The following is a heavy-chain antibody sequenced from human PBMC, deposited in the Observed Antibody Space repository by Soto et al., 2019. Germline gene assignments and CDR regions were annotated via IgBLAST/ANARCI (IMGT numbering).Heavy chain of an antibody. CDR2: ISAHNGNT. CDR1: GYTFTIYV. J-gene: IGHJ4*02. Sequence: QVHLVQSGAEVKKPGASVKVSCKGSGYTFTIYVITWVRQAPGQGIEWMGWISAHNGNTDYAQKLQGRVTVTRDTSTSTAYMELRSLRSDDTAVYYCARGRYGDYWGQGDRVTVSS. V-gene: IGHV1-18*01. D-gene: IGHD1-1*01. CDR3: ARGRYGDY.